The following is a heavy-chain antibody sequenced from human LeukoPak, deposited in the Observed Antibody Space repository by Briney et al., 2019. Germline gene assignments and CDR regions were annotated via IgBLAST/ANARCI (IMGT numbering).Heavy chain of an antibody. CDR2: IYYSGST. CDR1: GGSISSSYY. Sequence: SGTLSLTCAVSGGSISSSYYWSWIRQPPGKGLEWIGYIYYSGSTNYNPSLKSRVTISVDTSKNQFSLKLSSVTAADTAVYYCARGSTVTLFRYWGQGTLVTVSS. J-gene: IGHJ4*02. D-gene: IGHD4-17*01. CDR3: ARGSTVTLFRY. V-gene: IGHV4-61*01.